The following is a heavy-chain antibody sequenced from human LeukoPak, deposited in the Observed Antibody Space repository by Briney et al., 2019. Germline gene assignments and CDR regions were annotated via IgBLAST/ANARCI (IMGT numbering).Heavy chain of an antibody. CDR1: GFTVSRSY. J-gene: IGHJ4*02. V-gene: IGHV3-53*01. CDR2: IYSGGNT. CDR3: ARYSVAGAFDY. D-gene: IGHD6-19*01. Sequence: GGSLRLSCAGSGFTVSRSYMSWVRQAPGKGLEWVSVIYSGGNTYYEDSVKGRFTISRDYSKNTLYLQMNSLRAEDTAVYYCARYSVAGAFDYWGQGTLVTVSS.